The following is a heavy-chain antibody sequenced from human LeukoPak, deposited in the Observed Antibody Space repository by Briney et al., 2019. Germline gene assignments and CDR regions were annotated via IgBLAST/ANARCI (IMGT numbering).Heavy chain of an antibody. CDR3: ARRYYDCWSGYRWFDP. J-gene: IGHJ5*02. CDR2: IYYSGST. V-gene: IGHV4-59*08. Sequence: SETLSLTCTVSGGSISSYYWSWIRQPPGKGLEWIGYIYYSGSTNYNPSLKSRVTISVDTSKNQFSLKLSSVTAADTAVYYCARRYYDCWSGYRWFDPWGQGTLVTVSS. D-gene: IGHD3-3*01. CDR1: GGSISSYY.